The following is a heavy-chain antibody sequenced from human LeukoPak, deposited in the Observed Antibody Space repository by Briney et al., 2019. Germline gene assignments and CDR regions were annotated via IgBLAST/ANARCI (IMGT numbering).Heavy chain of an antibody. D-gene: IGHD1-7*01. J-gene: IGHJ4*02. Sequence: EASVKVSCKASGYTFINYGISWVRQAPGQGLEWLGWISAYSGSTNYAQKLQDRVTMTTDTSTNTAYMELRSLRSDDTAVYFCARGGSNWNYRYYFDYWGQGTLVTVSS. CDR2: ISAYSGST. V-gene: IGHV1-18*01. CDR1: GYTFINYG. CDR3: ARGGSNWNYRYYFDY.